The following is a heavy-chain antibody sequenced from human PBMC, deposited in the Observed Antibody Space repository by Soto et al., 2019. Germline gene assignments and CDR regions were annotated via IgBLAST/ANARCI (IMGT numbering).Heavy chain of an antibody. V-gene: IGHV3-9*01. CDR2: ISWNSGSI. CDR3: AKGFGPFDY. D-gene: IGHD3-10*01. J-gene: IGHJ4*02. CDR1: GFTFDDYA. Sequence: SGGSLRLSCAASGFTFDDYAMHWVRQAPGKGLEWVSGISWNSGSIGYADSVKGRFTISRDNAKNSLYLQMNSLRAEDTALYYCAKGFGPFDYWGQGTLVTVSS.